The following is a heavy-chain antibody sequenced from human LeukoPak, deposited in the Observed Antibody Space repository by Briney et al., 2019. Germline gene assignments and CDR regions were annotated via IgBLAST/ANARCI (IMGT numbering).Heavy chain of an antibody. CDR1: GYNFPSQY. Sequence: ASVKVSCKACGYNFPSQYIHWVRQAPGQGLEWMGMIYPRDGSTSYAQKYQGRVTVTRDTTTSTVHMELSGLRSEDTAVYYCARDQEGFDYWGQGTLVTVSS. V-gene: IGHV1-46*03. J-gene: IGHJ4*02. CDR3: ARDQEGFDY. CDR2: IYPRDGST.